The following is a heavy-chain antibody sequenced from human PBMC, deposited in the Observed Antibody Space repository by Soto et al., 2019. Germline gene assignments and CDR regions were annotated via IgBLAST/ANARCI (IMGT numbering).Heavy chain of an antibody. D-gene: IGHD2-15*01. J-gene: IGHJ5*02. CDR3: AKVEAGCSGGSCYLNWFDP. CDR1: GFTFSSYA. V-gene: IGHV3-23*01. Sequence: PGGSLRLSXAASGFTFSSYAMSWVRQAPGKGLEWVSAISGSGGSTYYADSVKGRFTISRDNSKNTLYLQMNSLRAEDTAVYYCAKVEAGCSGGSCYLNWFDPWGQGTLVTVSS. CDR2: ISGSGGST.